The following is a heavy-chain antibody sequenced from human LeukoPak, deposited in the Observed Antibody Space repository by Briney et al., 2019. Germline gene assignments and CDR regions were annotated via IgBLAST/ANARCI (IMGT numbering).Heavy chain of an antibody. Sequence: PSETLSLTCTVSGVSISSYYWGWIRQPPGKGLEWIGSIYYSGSTYYNPSLKSRVTISVDTSKNQFSLKLSSVSAADTAVYYCARDVAAAGPREDSGMDVWGQGTTVTVSS. CDR2: IYYSGST. CDR1: GVSISSYY. V-gene: IGHV4-39*07. D-gene: IGHD6-13*01. J-gene: IGHJ6*02. CDR3: ARDVAAAGPREDSGMDV.